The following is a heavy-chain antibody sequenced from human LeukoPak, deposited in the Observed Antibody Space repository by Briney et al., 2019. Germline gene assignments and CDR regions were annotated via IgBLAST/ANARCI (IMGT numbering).Heavy chain of an antibody. V-gene: IGHV3-7*05. CDR1: GFTFSSYY. Sequence: GGSLRLSCAASGFTFSSYYMTWVRQAPGKGLEWVADIQHDGSGEYYVDSVKGRFTISRDNAKNSLFLQMNSLRSEDTAAYYCARAKHYSGSGSSCFPDYWGQGTLVTVSS. CDR2: IQHDGSGE. J-gene: IGHJ4*02. CDR3: ARAKHYSGSGSSCFPDY. D-gene: IGHD3-10*01.